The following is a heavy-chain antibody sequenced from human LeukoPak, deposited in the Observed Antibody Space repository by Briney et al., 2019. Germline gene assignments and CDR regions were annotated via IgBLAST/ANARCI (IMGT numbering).Heavy chain of an antibody. D-gene: IGHD3-10*01. J-gene: IGHJ6*03. V-gene: IGHV4-39*07. CDR3: ARGGTSHYYGSGAYYMDV. CDR1: GGSLNNSDYY. CDR2: VYYSGTA. Sequence: SETLSLTCTVSGGSLNNSDYYWDWIRQPPGKGLERIASVYYSGTAYYNPSLKSRVTISVDTSKNQFSLKLSSVTAADTAVYYCARGGTSHYYGSGAYYMDVWGKGTTVTISS.